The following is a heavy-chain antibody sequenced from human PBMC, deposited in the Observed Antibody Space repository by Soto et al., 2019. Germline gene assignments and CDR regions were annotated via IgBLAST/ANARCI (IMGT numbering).Heavy chain of an antibody. V-gene: IGHV2-5*02. CDR1: GFSLSTSGVG. CDR2: IYWDDDK. Sequence: QITLKESGPTLVKPTQTLTLTCTFSGFSLSTSGVGVAWIRQPPGKALEWLAPIYWDDDKRYSPSLKNRLTVTKDTSKNQVVLIMTNMDPVDTATYYCAHRLYDSSGYSFDYWGQGTLVTVSS. J-gene: IGHJ4*02. D-gene: IGHD3-22*01. CDR3: AHRLYDSSGYSFDY.